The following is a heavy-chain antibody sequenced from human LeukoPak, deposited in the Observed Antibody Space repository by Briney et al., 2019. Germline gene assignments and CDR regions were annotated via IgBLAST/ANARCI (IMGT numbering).Heavy chain of an antibody. CDR2: IYSGGST. V-gene: IGHV3-53*01. D-gene: IGHD3-22*01. CDR3: ASTYYYDGSGYLNVPPVDY. Sequence: GGSLRLPCAASGFTVSSNYMSWVRQAPGKGLEWVSVIYSGGSTYYADSVKGRFTISRDNSKNTLYLQMNSLRAEDTAVYYCASTYYYDGSGYLNVPPVDYWGQGTLVTVSS. J-gene: IGHJ4*02. CDR1: GFTVSSNY.